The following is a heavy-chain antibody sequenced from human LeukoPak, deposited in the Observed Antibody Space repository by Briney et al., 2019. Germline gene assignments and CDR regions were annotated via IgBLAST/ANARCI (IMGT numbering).Heavy chain of an antibody. CDR2: ISSSSTYI. V-gene: IGHV3-21*01. Sequence: GGALRLSCAASGFTFTTYTMNWVRQAPGKGLEWVSSISSSSTYIYYADSVKGRFTISRDNAKNSVYLQMLSLRAEDTAVYYCAKDIYGGSWPNDYWGQGTLVTVSS. CDR3: AKDIYGGSWPNDY. D-gene: IGHD4-23*01. CDR1: GFTFTTYT. J-gene: IGHJ4*02.